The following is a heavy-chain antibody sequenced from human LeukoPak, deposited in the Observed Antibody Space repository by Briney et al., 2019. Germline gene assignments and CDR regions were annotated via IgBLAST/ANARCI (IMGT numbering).Heavy chain of an antibody. Sequence: GGSLRLSCAASGFTFSSYGMHWVRQAPGKGLEWVAVIWYDGSNKYHADSVKGRFTISRDNSRNTLYLQMNSLRAEDTAVYYCARGDSTGGYYFDHWGQGTLVTVSS. CDR1: GFTFSSYG. CDR2: IWYDGSNK. V-gene: IGHV3-33*01. J-gene: IGHJ4*02. D-gene: IGHD3-10*01. CDR3: ARGDSTGGYYFDH.